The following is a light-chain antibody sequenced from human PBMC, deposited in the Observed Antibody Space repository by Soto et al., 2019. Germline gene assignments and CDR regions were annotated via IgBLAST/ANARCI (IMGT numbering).Light chain of an antibody. CDR2: SNN. V-gene: IGLV1-47*02. CDR1: SSNIGSNY. Sequence: QPVLTQPPSASGTPGQRVTISCSGSSSNIGSNYVYWYQQLPGTAPKLLIYSNNQRPSGVPDRFSGSKSGTSASLAISGLRYEDEADYYCAALDDSLSGYGVFGGGTKLTVL. J-gene: IGLJ2*01. CDR3: AALDDSLSGYGV.